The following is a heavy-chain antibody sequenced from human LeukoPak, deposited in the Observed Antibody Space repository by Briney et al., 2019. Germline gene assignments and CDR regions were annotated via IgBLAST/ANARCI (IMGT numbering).Heavy chain of an antibody. J-gene: IGHJ6*02. V-gene: IGHV3-53*04. CDR2: IYSGGST. D-gene: IGHD5-18*01. CDR3: ARATATRYYYYGMDV. Sequence: GGSLRLSCAASGFTVSSNYMSWVRQAPGKGLEWVSVIYSGGSTYYADSVKGRFTISRHNSKNTLYLQMNSLRAEDTAVYYCARATATRYYYYGMDVWGQGTTVTVSS. CDR1: GFTVSSNY.